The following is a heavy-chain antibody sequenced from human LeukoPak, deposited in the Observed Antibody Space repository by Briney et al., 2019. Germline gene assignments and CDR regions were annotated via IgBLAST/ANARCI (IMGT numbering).Heavy chain of an antibody. D-gene: IGHD3-22*01. J-gene: IGHJ4*02. CDR3: ARINYFDSTGYGGEMDY. CDR1: GFTFSSYE. Sequence: GGSLRLSCAASGFTFSSYEINWVRQAPGKGLEWISYISGSGTTISYANSVKGRFTISRGNAMNSVYLQMTGLRVEDTAIYFCARINYFDSTGYGGEMDYWGQGNLVTVSS. V-gene: IGHV3-48*03. CDR2: ISGSGTTI.